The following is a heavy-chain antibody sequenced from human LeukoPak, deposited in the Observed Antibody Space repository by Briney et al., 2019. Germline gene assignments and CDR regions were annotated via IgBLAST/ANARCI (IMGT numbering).Heavy chain of an antibody. CDR3: AYQVYSSGWHPFAY. V-gene: IGHV2-5*01. CDR2: HYWNDNK. Sequence: SGPPLVEPTQTLTLTCTFSGFSLSTDEVDVGWIRQPPGRALEWLAHHYWNDNKFYSPSLQSRLTITKDTSENQVALTMTNVDPVDTVTYNCAYQVYSSGWHPFAYWGQGILVTVAS. D-gene: IGHD6-25*01. J-gene: IGHJ4*02. CDR1: GFSLSTDEVD.